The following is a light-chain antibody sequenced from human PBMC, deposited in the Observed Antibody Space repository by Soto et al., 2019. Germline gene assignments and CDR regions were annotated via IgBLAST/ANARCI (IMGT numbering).Light chain of an antibody. Sequence: QAVRTQPPSVSGAPGQRVTISCTGSSSNIGAGHDVHWYQQLPGTAPKLLIYGNGNRPSGVPERFYDSKSGTSASLAITGLQAEDEADYYCQSYDSSLSGSEVFGTGTKVTVL. CDR3: QSYDSSLSGSEV. V-gene: IGLV1-40*01. J-gene: IGLJ1*01. CDR1: SSNIGAGHD. CDR2: GNG.